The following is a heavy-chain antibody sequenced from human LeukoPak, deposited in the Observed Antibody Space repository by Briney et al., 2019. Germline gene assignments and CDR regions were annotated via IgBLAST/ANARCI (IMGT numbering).Heavy chain of an antibody. Sequence: PSETLSLTCTVSGGSISSGDYYWSWIRQPPGKGLEWIGYIYYSGSTYYNPSLKSRVTISVDTSKNQFSLKLSSVTAADTAVYYCARGGRGYSGSTYWYFDLWGRGTLVTVSS. D-gene: IGHD5-12*01. J-gene: IGHJ2*01. CDR2: IYYSGST. CDR1: GGSISSGDYY. V-gene: IGHV4-30-4*01. CDR3: ARGGRGYSGSTYWYFDL.